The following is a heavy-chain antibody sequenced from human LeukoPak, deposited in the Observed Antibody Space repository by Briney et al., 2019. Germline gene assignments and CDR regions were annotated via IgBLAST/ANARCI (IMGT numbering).Heavy chain of an antibody. D-gene: IGHD3-22*01. V-gene: IGHV3-74*01. CDR1: GCTFSSYW. CDR2: SNSDGSST. Sequence: PGGSLRLSCAASGCTFSSYWMHWVRQAPGKGLVGVSRSNSDGSSTSYADSVKGRFTISRDNAKNTLYLQMNSLRAEDTAVYYRARAMIVVVTPFDYWGQGTLVTVSS. CDR3: ARAMIVVVTPFDY. J-gene: IGHJ4*02.